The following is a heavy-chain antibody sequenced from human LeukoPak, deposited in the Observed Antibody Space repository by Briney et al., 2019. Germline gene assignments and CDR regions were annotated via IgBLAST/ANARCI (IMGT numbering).Heavy chain of an antibody. CDR1: GFTFSDYY. J-gene: IGHJ3*01. Sequence: GGSLRLSCAASGFTFSDYYMSWIRQAPGKGLEWVSYISSSSSYTNYADSVKGRFTISRDNAKNSLYLQMNSLRAEDTAVYYCARSSYSSSSSVWGQGTMATVSS. D-gene: IGHD6-6*01. CDR2: ISSSSSYT. V-gene: IGHV3-11*06. CDR3: ARSSYSSSSSV.